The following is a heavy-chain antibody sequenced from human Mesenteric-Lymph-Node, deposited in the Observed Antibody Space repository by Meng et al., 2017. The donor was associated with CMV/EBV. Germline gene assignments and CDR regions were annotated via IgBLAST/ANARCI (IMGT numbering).Heavy chain of an antibody. J-gene: IGHJ3*02. CDR3: AREGPAYYDFWSGYYPDAFDI. CDR1: GFTFSDHY. Sequence: GESLKISCAASGFTFSDHYMSWIRQAPGKGLEWVSYISSSSSTIYYADSVKGRFTISRDNAKNSLYLQMNSLRAEDTAVYYCAREGPAYYDFWSGYYPDAFDIWGQGTMVTVSS. V-gene: IGHV3-11*04. CDR2: ISSSSSTI. D-gene: IGHD3-3*01.